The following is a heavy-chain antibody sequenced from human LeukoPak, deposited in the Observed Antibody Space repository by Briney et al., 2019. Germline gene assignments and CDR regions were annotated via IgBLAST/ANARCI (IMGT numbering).Heavy chain of an antibody. CDR2: IYHSGST. CDR3: ARDQCYYDSSGYRGCWFDP. D-gene: IGHD3-22*01. J-gene: IGHJ5*02. CDR1: GGSINSDGYS. V-gene: IGHV4-30-2*01. Sequence: PSETLSLTCAVSGGSINSDGYSWSWIRQPPGKGLEWIVYIYHSGSTYYNPSLRSRVTISVDRSKNQFSLKLSSVTAADTAVYYCARDQCYYDSSGYRGCWFDPWGQGTLVTVSS.